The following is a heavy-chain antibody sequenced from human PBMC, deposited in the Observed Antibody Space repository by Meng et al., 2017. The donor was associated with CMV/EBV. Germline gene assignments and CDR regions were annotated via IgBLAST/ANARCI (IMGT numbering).Heavy chain of an antibody. CDR1: GYTFTSYG. D-gene: IGHD3-10*01. J-gene: IGHJ4*02. V-gene: IGHV1-18*01. CDR2: ISAYNGNT. CDR3: ARWFGFGESHIDY. Sequence: ASVKVSCKASGYTFTSYGISWVRQAPGQGLEWMGWISAYNGNTNYAQKLQGRVTITTDTSTSTAYMELMSLRSDDTAVYYCARWFGFGESHIDYWGQGTLVTVSS.